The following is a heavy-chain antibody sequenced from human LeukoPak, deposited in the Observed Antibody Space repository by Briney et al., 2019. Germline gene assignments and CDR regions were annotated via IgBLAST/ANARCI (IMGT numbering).Heavy chain of an antibody. J-gene: IGHJ4*02. D-gene: IGHD4-11*01. Sequence: PSETLSLTCSVSGGSISSYYWGWIRQPPGKGLEWIGSIYYSGSTYYNPSLKSRVTISVDTSKNQFSLKLSSVTAADTAVYYCARRGTVTTERFDYWGREPWSPSPQ. V-gene: IGHV4-39*01. CDR3: ARRGTVTTERFDY. CDR2: IYYSGST. CDR1: GGSISSYY.